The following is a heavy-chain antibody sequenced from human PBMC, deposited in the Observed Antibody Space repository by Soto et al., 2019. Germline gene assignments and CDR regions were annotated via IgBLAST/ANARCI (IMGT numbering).Heavy chain of an antibody. D-gene: IGHD3-3*01. CDR3: ASQDDFWSGSGWFDP. J-gene: IGHJ5*02. CDR2: IFYNGFT. CDR1: GGSINNDNYY. Sequence: QLKLQESCPGLVNPSETLSLTCTVSGGSINNDNYYWGWIRQPPGKGLEWIGIIFYNGFTYYSPSLESRVTISVDTSKNQFSLKLTSVTAADTAVYYCASQDDFWSGSGWFDPWGQGTLVTVSS. V-gene: IGHV4-39*01.